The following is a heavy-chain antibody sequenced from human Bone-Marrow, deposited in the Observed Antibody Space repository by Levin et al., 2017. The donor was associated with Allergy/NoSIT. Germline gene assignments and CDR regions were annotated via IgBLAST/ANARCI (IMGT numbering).Heavy chain of an antibody. J-gene: IGHJ4*01. CDR1: WVTCNLYT. Sequence: QPGVSLLLSFSSSWVTCNLYTLLCVCHAPYPFLSFVSLLRRAASPTYYADSVRGRFTISRDNSKNALYLQMNSLTTEDTALYYRAKGLSPRRAVTGKSEYWRHGTLVTVSS. V-gene: IGHV3-43*01. CDR3: AKGLSPRRAVTGKSEY. D-gene: IGHD6-19*01. CDR2: LRRAASPT.